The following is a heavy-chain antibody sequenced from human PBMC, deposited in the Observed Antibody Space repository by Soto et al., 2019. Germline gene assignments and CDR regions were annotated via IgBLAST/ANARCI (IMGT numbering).Heavy chain of an antibody. D-gene: IGHD2-15*01. CDR2: MSSYNGNT. Sequence: ASVKVSCKASGYTFTIYGISWVRQAPGQGLEWMGWMSSYNGNTDYGQKFQGRVTMTTETPTSTAYMELRSLRSDDTAVYYCARVRAELGYCSGGSCLPYYGMDVWGQGTTVTVSS. CDR1: GYTFTIYG. V-gene: IGHV1-18*01. J-gene: IGHJ6*02. CDR3: ARVRAELGYCSGGSCLPYYGMDV.